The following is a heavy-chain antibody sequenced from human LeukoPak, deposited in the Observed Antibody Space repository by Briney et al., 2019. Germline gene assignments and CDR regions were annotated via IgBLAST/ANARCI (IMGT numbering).Heavy chain of an antibody. Sequence: SETLSLTCTVSGGSMRSHYWSWIRQTPGKGLEWIGYIDYSGSTRYNPSLQSRVSISVDTSKNQFSLKLTSVTAADTAVYYCARLINNDNSGDADTFDMWGQGTVVTVFS. D-gene: IGHD3-22*01. J-gene: IGHJ3*02. CDR3: ARLINNDNSGDADTFDM. CDR1: GGSMRSHY. V-gene: IGHV4-59*11. CDR2: IDYSGST.